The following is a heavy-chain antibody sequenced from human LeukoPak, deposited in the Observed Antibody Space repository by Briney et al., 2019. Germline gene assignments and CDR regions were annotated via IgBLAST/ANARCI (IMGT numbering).Heavy chain of an antibody. CDR2: IYHSGST. D-gene: IGHD3-22*01. J-gene: IGHJ4*02. CDR1: GYSISSGYY. V-gene: IGHV4-38-2*02. Sequence: SETLSLTCTVSGYSISSGYYWGWIRQPPGKGLEWIGSIYHSGSTYYNPSLKSRVTISVDTSKNQFSLKLSSVTAADTAVYYCARVERGYESSGYYYIHFDYWGQGTLVTVSS. CDR3: ARVERGYESSGYYYIHFDY.